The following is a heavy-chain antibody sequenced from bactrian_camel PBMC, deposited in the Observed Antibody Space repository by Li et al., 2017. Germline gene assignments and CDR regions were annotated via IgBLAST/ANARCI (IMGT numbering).Heavy chain of an antibody. CDR1: ERGLNRNC. V-gene: IGHV3S53*01. CDR3: AASRWVTWARELLESDFHF. J-gene: IGHJ6*01. D-gene: IGHD1*01. Sequence: VESGGGSVQPGGSLKLSCVASERGLNRNCMGWFRQGPGRTREGVAGLGDDGSTSYAKFAEGRFTISKDSKNTFYLQMTQLKPEDTRMYYCAASRWVTWARELLESDFHFWGQGTQVTVS. CDR2: LGDDGST.